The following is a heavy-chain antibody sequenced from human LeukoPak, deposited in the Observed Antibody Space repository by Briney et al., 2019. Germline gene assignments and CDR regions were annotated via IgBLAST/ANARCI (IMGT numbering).Heavy chain of an antibody. Sequence: GGSLRLSCAASRFTFSNYAMHWVRQAPGKGLEWVAFIRNDGSNEYYADSVKGRFTISRDNSKNTLYLQMNSLRAEDTAVYYCAKPARTDYADYWGQGTLVTVSS. CDR3: AKPARTDYADY. V-gene: IGHV3-30*02. CDR2: IRNDGSNE. CDR1: RFTFSNYA. J-gene: IGHJ4*02. D-gene: IGHD1-14*01.